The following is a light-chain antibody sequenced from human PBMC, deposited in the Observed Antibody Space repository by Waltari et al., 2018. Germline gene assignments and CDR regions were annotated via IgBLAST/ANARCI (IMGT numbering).Light chain of an antibody. J-gene: IGKJ3*01. CDR1: QSVLYTSNNQNY. CDR3: QQYFSFPLT. V-gene: IGKV4-1*01. Sequence: DIVMTQSPDSLPVSLGERATINCQSSQSVLYTSNNQNYLAWYQQKPGQPPKLLIYWASTRESGVPDRFSGGGSGTDFTLTINSLQAEDVAVYYCQQYFSFPLTCGPGTKVDIK. CDR2: WAS.